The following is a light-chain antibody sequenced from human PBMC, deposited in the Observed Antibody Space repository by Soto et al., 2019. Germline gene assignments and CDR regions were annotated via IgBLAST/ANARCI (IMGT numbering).Light chain of an antibody. Sequence: QSVLTQAPSVSGVPGQRITISCTGTSSDVGGYNYVSWYQQHPGKAPKLMIYDVSKRPSGVPDRFSASTSGTSASLAITGLQAEDEGDYYCQSYDSTLSARYVFGTGTKLTVL. V-gene: IGLV2-11*01. J-gene: IGLJ1*01. CDR2: DVS. CDR1: SSDVGGYNY. CDR3: QSYDSTLSARYV.